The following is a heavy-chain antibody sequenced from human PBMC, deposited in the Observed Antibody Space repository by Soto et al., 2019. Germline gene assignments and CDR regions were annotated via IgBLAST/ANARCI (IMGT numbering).Heavy chain of an antibody. CDR3: ARGHPSDPGWLQSEGQYYFDY. J-gene: IGHJ4*02. D-gene: IGHD5-18*01. Sequence: QVQLVQSGAEVKKPGSSVKVSCKASGGTFSSYAISWVRQAPGQGLEWMGGIIPIFGTANYAQKFQGSVTITADESTSTAYMELSSLRSEDTAVYYCARGHPSDPGWLQSEGQYYFDYWGQGTLVTVSS. CDR1: GGTFSSYA. CDR2: IIPIFGTA. V-gene: IGHV1-69*01.